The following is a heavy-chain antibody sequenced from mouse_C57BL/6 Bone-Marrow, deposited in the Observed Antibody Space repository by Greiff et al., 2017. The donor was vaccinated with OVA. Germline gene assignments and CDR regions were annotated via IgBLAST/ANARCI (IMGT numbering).Heavy chain of an antibody. Sequence: EVQLQKSGGGLVKPGGSLKLSCAASGFTFSSYAMSWVRQTPEKRLEWVATISDGGSYTYYPDNVKGRFTISRDNAKNNLYLQMSHLKSEDTAMYYCARGPLTGTYNAMDYWGQGTSVTVSS. CDR1: GFTFSSYA. CDR2: ISDGGSYT. D-gene: IGHD4-1*01. J-gene: IGHJ4*01. V-gene: IGHV5-4*01. CDR3: ARGPLTGTYNAMDY.